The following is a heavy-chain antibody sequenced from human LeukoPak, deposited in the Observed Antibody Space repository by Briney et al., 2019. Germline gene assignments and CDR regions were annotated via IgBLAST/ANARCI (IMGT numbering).Heavy chain of an antibody. CDR3: AKDPGRSNYFFDY. V-gene: IGHV3-23*01. D-gene: IGHD4-11*01. CDR1: GFTFSSYA. J-gene: IGHJ4*02. CDR2: ISGSGGST. Sequence: GGSLRLSCAASGFTFSSYAMSWVRQAPGKGLEWVSAISGSGGSTYYADSVKGRFTISRDNSKNTLYLQMNCLRAEDTAVYYCAKDPGRSNYFFDYWGQGTLVTVSS.